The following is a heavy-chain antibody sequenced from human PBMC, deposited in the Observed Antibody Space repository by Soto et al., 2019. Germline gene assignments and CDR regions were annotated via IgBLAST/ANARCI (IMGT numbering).Heavy chain of an antibody. CDR2: MNTNNGRT. V-gene: IGHV1-8*01. CDR1: GYTFTNYD. J-gene: IGHJ4*02. CDR3: ARGTYCSGVSYTWRENDY. Sequence: QVQLVQSGAEVKKPGASVKVSCKASGYTFTNYDICWVRQATGQGLEWMGWMNTNNGRTGYPQKFQGRVTMTRDTSINTAYMELSSLGSEDTGVYYCARGTYCSGVSYTWRENDYWGQGTLVTVSS. D-gene: IGHD2-15*01.